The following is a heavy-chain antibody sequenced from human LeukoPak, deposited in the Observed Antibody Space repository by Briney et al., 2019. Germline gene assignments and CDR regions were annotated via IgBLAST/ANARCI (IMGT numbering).Heavy chain of an antibody. Sequence: SETLSLTCTVSGGSISSYYWSWIRQPPGKGLEWIGEINHSGSTNYNPSLKSRVTISVDTSKNQFSLKLSSVTAADTAVYYCARATSYYDILTGYRELHNWGQGTMVTVSS. D-gene: IGHD3-9*01. CDR3: ARATSYYDILTGYRELHN. CDR1: GGSISSYY. CDR2: INHSGST. V-gene: IGHV4-34*01. J-gene: IGHJ3*01.